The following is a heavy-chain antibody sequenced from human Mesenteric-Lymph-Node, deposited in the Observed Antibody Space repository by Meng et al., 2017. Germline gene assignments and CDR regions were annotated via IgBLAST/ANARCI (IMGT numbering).Heavy chain of an antibody. CDR1: GFTFSSYG. J-gene: IGHJ4*02. Sequence: VQLVESGGGVVQPGRSLGLSCAASGFTFSSYGMNWVRQAPGKGLEWVSSISGSGGSPNYGNSVKGRFTISRDNSKNTLYLQMNSLTAEDTAVYYCAAGADPDYWGQGALVTVSS. D-gene: IGHD3-10*01. CDR3: AAGADPDY. V-gene: IGHV3-23*04. CDR2: ISGSGGSP.